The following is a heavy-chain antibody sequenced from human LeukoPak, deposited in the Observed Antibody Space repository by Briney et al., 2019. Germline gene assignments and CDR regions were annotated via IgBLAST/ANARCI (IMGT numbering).Heavy chain of an antibody. CDR3: ARELYGDYYFDY. J-gene: IGHJ4*02. CDR1: GYTFTGYY. Sequence: GASVRVSCKASGYTFTGYYMHWVRQAPGQGLEWMGWINPNSGGTNYAQKFQGRVTMTRDTSISTAYMELSSLRSEDTAVYYCARELYGDYYFDYWGQGTLVTVSS. V-gene: IGHV1-2*02. CDR2: INPNSGGT. D-gene: IGHD4-17*01.